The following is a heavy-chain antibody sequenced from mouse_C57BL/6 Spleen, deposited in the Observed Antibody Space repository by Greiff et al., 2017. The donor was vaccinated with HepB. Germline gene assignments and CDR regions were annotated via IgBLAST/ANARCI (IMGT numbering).Heavy chain of an antibody. Sequence: VQLQQSGPELVKPGASVKISCKASGYAFSSSWMNWVKQRPGKGLEWIGRIYPGDGDTNYNGKFKGKATLTADKSSSTAYMQLSSLTSVDSAVYLCARLIYDGYFDYWGQGTTLTVSS. CDR2: IYPGDGDT. CDR1: GYAFSSSW. CDR3: ARLIYDGYFDY. V-gene: IGHV1-82*01. J-gene: IGHJ2*01. D-gene: IGHD2-3*01.